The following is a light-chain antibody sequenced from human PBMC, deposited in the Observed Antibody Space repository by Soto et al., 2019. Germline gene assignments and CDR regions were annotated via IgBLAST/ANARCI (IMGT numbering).Light chain of an antibody. CDR1: SSDVGGYNY. V-gene: IGLV2-14*01. J-gene: IGLJ1*01. CDR2: DVT. Sequence: QSVLTQPASVSGSPGQSIAISCTGTSSDVGGYNYVSWYQQHPGKAPKLIIFDVTNRPSGVSDRFSGSKSGSTASLTFSGLQADDEADYYCTSFAASGTYVLGTGTKVTVL. CDR3: TSFAASGTYV.